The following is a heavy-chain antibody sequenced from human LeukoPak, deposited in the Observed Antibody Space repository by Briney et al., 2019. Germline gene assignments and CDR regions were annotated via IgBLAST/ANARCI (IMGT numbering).Heavy chain of an antibody. Sequence: SGGSLRLSCAASGFTFSSYSMNWVRQAPGKGLEWVSGINWNGGSTGYADSVKGRFTISRDNAKNSLYLQMNSLRAEDTALYYCTRGAGSGWYFFYSYWGQGTLVTVSS. CDR3: TRGAGSGWYFFYSY. CDR2: INWNGGST. J-gene: IGHJ4*02. CDR1: GFTFSSYS. V-gene: IGHV3-20*04. D-gene: IGHD6-19*01.